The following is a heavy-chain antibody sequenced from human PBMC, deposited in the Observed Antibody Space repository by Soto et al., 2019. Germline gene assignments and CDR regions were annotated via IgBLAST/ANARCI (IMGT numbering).Heavy chain of an antibody. J-gene: IGHJ4*02. CDR2: ISGSGGSA. V-gene: IGHV3-23*01. Sequence: PGGSLRLSCAASGFTFSSYAMSWVRQAPGKGLEWVSAISGSGGSASYADSVKGRFTISRDNSKNTLYLQMNSLRAEDTAVYYCAKEWSPSRQSTTYFDYWGQGTLVTVSS. CDR3: AKEWSPSRQSTTYFDY. D-gene: IGHD4-17*01. CDR1: GFTFSSYA.